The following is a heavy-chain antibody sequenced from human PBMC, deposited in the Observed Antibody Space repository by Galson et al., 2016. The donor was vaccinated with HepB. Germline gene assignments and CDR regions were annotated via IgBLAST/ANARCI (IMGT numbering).Heavy chain of an antibody. CDR3: ATGRIVGAILKKYWYFDL. CDR1: GFTFSNYA. Sequence: SLRLSCAASGFTFSNYAITWVRQAPGKGLEWVSGISYTGASTYYADSVNGRFTISRDNSRNTLSLQMSSLRAEETAVYYCATGRIVGAILKKYWYFDLWGRGTLVTVSS. CDR2: ISYTGAST. J-gene: IGHJ2*01. D-gene: IGHD1-26*01. V-gene: IGHV3-23*01.